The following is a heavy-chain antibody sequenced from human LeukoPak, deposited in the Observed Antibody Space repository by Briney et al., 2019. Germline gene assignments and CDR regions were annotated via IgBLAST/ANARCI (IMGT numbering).Heavy chain of an antibody. CDR3: ARDGEMATIMFDY. D-gene: IGHD5-24*01. Sequence: PGGSLRLSCAASGFTFSSYSMNWVRQAPGKGLEWVSSISSSSSYIYYADSVKGRFTISRDNAKNSLYLQMNSLRAEGTAVYYCARDGEMATIMFDYWGQGTLVTVSS. V-gene: IGHV3-21*01. J-gene: IGHJ4*02. CDR2: ISSSSSYI. CDR1: GFTFSSYS.